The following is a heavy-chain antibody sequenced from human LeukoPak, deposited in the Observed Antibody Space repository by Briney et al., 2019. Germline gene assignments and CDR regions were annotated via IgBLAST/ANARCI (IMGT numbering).Heavy chain of an antibody. CDR2: IKQGESER. V-gene: IGHV3-7*01. J-gene: IGHJ4*02. D-gene: IGHD3-22*01. Sequence: PGGSLRLSCAASGFTFRSYRMNWVRQAPGKGLEWVASIKQGESERYYVDSVNGRFTISRDNAKNSLYLQMNSLRDEDTAVYYCARDSYGSSGYYYVSDYWGQGTLVTVSS. CDR3: ARDSYGSSGYYYVSDY. CDR1: GFTFRSYR.